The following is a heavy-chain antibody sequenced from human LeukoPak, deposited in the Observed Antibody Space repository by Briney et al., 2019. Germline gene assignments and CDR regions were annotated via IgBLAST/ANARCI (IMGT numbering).Heavy chain of an antibody. Sequence: SETLSLTCTVSGGSISSGGYYWSWIRQHPGKGLEWIGYIYYSGSTYYNPSLKSRVTISVDTSKNQFSLKLSSVTAADTAVYYCAGGYCSSTSCDWFDPWGQGTLVTVSS. D-gene: IGHD2-2*01. J-gene: IGHJ5*02. CDR3: AGGYCSSTSCDWFDP. V-gene: IGHV4-31*03. CDR2: IYYSGST. CDR1: GGSISSGGYY.